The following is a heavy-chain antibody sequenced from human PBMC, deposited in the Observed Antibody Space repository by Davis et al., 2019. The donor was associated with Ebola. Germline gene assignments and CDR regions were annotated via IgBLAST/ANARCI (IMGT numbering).Heavy chain of an antibody. Sequence: GESLKISCAASGFTFSSYSMNWVRQAPGKGLEWVSSISSSSSYIYYADSVKGRFTISRDNAKNSLYLQMNSLRAEDTAVYYCARDRIAAAPFDYWGQGTLVTVSS. CDR2: ISSSSSYI. CDR1: GFTFSSYS. D-gene: IGHD6-13*01. J-gene: IGHJ4*02. CDR3: ARDRIAAAPFDY. V-gene: IGHV3-21*01.